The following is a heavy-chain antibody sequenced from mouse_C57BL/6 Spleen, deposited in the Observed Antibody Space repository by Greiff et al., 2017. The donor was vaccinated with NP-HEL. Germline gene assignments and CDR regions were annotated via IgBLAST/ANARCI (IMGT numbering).Heavy chain of an antibody. J-gene: IGHJ4*01. CDR2: IDPETGGT. CDR1: GYTFTDYE. CDR3: TRSTGITTVVAPYYAMDY. Sequence: VQLQQSGAELVRPGASVTLSCKASGYTFTDYEMHWVKQTPVHGLEWIGAIDPETGGTAYNQKFKGKAILTADKSSSTAYMELRSLPSEDSAVYDCTRSTGITTVVAPYYAMDYWGQGTSVTVSS. V-gene: IGHV1-15*01. D-gene: IGHD1-1*01.